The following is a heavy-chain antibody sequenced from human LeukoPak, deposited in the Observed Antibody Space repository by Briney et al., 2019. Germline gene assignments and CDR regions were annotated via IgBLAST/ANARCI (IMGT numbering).Heavy chain of an antibody. CDR2: ISGGGVST. CDR3: AKYYYDSSGYYITPPARAPDY. D-gene: IGHD3-22*01. J-gene: IGHJ4*02. CDR1: GFTFSSYA. V-gene: IGHV3-23*01. Sequence: PGGSLRLSCAASGFTFSSYAMSWVRQAPGKGLQWVSAISGGGVSTYYADSVKGRFTISRDNSKNTLYLQMNSLRAEDTAVYYCAKYYYDSSGYYITPPARAPDYWGQGTLVTVSS.